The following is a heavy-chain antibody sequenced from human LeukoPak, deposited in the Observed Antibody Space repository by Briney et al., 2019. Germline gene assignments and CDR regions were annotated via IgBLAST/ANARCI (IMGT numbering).Heavy chain of an antibody. V-gene: IGHV3-7*03. CDR1: GFTFSSYW. Sequence: GGSLRLSCEASGFTFSSYWMSWVRQAPGKGLEWVANIKTDGSEKYYVDSVKGRFTISRDNAKNSLYLQMNSLRAEDTAVYYCARGYSNYDGSYYFDYWGQGTLVTISS. CDR2: IKTDGSEK. J-gene: IGHJ4*02. CDR3: ARGYSNYDGSYYFDY. D-gene: IGHD4-11*01.